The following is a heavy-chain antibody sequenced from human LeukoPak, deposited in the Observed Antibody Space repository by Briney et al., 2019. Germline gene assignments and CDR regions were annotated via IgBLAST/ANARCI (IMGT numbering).Heavy chain of an antibody. J-gene: IGHJ5*02. V-gene: IGHV4-34*01. CDR1: GGSFSGYY. Sequence: SGTPSLTCAVYGGSFSGYYWSWIRQPPGKGLEWIGEINHSGSTNYNPSLKSRVTISVDTSKNQFSLKLSSVTAADTAVYYCARARRRFDPWGQGTLVTVSS. CDR3: ARARRRFDP. CDR2: INHSGST.